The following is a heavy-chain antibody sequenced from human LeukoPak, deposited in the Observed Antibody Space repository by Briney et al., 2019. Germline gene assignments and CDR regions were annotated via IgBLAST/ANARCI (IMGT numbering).Heavy chain of an antibody. V-gene: IGHV3-21*04. CDR1: GFTFSNAW. D-gene: IGHD3-22*01. CDR3: ARVRQKYYYDSSGYYYP. J-gene: IGHJ5*02. CDR2: ISSSSSYI. Sequence: GGSLRLSCAASGFTFSNAWMNWVRQAPGKGLEWVSSISSSSSYIYYADSVKGRFTISRDNAKNSLYLQMNSLRAEDTAVYYCARVRQKYYYDSSGYYYPWGQGTLVTVSS.